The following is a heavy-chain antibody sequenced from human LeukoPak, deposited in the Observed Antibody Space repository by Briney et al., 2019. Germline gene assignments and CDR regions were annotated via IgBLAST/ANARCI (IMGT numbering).Heavy chain of an antibody. CDR2: IKQDGSEK. CDR1: GFTFSSYG. Sequence: GGSLRLSCAASGFTFSSYGVSWVRQAPGKALEGVANIKQDGSEKYYVGSVKGRFTIARDNATNSLYPQMNSLRAEDTAVYYCARGRRYCTNGVRYSDYWGQGTLVTVSS. CDR3: ARGRRYCTNGVRYSDY. J-gene: IGHJ4*02. V-gene: IGHV3-7*01. D-gene: IGHD2-8*01.